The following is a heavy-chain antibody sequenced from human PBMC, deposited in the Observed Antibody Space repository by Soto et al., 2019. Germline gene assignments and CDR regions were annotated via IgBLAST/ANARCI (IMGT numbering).Heavy chain of an antibody. J-gene: IGHJ6*02. CDR2: IGTSGKTI. Sequence: EVQLVESGGGLVQAGGSLRLFCAVSGFTFSSYEMNWVRQAPGKGLEWGSYIGTSGKTIYYADSVRGRFTISRDNAKNSLYLQMNRLRAEDTAGYFCARDPAIYSGKFDYGLDVWGRGTTVTVSS. CDR3: ARDPAIYSGKFDYGLDV. CDR1: GFTFSSYE. V-gene: IGHV3-48*03. D-gene: IGHD4-4*01.